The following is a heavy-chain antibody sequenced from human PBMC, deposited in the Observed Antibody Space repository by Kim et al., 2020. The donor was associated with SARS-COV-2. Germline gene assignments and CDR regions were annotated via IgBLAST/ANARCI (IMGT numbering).Heavy chain of an antibody. CDR2: IYYSGST. D-gene: IGHD4-17*01. CDR1: GGSISSYY. CDR3: AREDYYGGNSL. Sequence: SETLSLTCTVSGGSISSYYWSWIRQPPGKGLEWIGYIYYSGSTNYNPSLKSRVTISVDTSKNQFSLKLSSVTAADTAVYYCAREDYYGGNSLWGQGTLVTVSS. V-gene: IGHV4-59*01. J-gene: IGHJ4*02.